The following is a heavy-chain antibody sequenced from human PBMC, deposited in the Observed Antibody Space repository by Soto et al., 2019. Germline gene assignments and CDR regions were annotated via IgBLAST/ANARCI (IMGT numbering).Heavy chain of an antibody. CDR2: MNHNSGNT. CDR1: GYTFTSYD. CDR3: ARTGRIAASGWYNWFDP. Sequence: QVPLVQSGAEVKNPGASVKVSCKASGYTFTSYDINWVRQATGQGLEWMGWMNHNSGNTGYAQKYQGRVTMTRNTSISTAYMELSSLRSEDTAVYYGARTGRIAASGWYNWFDPWGQGTLVTVSS. V-gene: IGHV1-8*01. J-gene: IGHJ5*02. D-gene: IGHD6-19*01.